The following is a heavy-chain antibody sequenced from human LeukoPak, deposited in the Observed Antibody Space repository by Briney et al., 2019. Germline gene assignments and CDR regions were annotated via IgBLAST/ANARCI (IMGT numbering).Heavy chain of an antibody. D-gene: IGHD3-3*01. J-gene: IGHJ4*02. CDR1: GGSISSGDYY. Sequence: PSQTLSLTCTVSGGSISSGDYYWSWIRQPRGKGLEWIGYIYYSGSTYYNPSLKSRVTISVDTSKNQFSLKLSSVTAADTAVYYCARAKPGDFWSGYPHNYYFDYWGQGTLVTVSS. V-gene: IGHV4-30-4*08. CDR3: ARAKPGDFWSGYPHNYYFDY. CDR2: IYYSGST.